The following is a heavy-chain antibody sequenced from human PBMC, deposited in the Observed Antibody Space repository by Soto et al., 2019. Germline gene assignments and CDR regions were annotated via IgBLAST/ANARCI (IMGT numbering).Heavy chain of an antibody. D-gene: IGHD6-19*01. J-gene: IGHJ5*02. V-gene: IGHV4-39*01. CDR3: ARLRLVGYSSGPNWFEP. CDR2: IYYSGST. Sequence: SETLSLTCTVSGDSISSSTYHWGWIRQPPGKGLEWIWSIYYSGSTYHNPSLKSRVTISVEMSKNQFSLKLRSVTAADTAVYYCARLRLVGYSSGPNWFEPGGQGTLVNVSS. CDR1: GDSISSSTYH.